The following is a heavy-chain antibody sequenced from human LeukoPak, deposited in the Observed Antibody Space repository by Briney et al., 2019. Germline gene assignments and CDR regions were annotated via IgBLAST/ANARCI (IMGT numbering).Heavy chain of an antibody. J-gene: IGHJ3*02. CDR1: GYSFTSYW. V-gene: IGHV5-51*01. Sequence: GESLKISCKGSGYSFTSYWIGWVRQMPGKGLEWMGIIYPGDSDTGYSPSSQGQVTISAKKFNSTAYLQWSSLKASDTAMYYCARRNPYTTSPGHAFDIWGQGTMVTVSS. CDR3: ARRNPYTTSPGHAFDI. D-gene: IGHD6-6*01. CDR2: IYPGDSDT.